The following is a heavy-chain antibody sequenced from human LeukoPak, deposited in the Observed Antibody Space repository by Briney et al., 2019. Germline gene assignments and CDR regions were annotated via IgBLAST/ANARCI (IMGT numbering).Heavy chain of an antibody. D-gene: IGHD5-12*01. V-gene: IGHV3-23*01. CDR1: GFTLSNSW. J-gene: IGHJ4*02. CDR2: ISGSGGST. CDR3: AKAEDIVAYWGYFDY. Sequence: GGSLRLSCAGSGFTLSNSWMGWVRQAPGKGLEWVSAISGSGGSTYYADSVKGRFTISRDNSKNTLYLQMNSLRAEDTAVYYCAKAEDIVAYWGYFDYWGQETLVTVSS.